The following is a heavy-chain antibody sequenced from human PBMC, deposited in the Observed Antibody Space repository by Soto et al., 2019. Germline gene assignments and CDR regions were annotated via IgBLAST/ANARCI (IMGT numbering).Heavy chain of an antibody. V-gene: IGHV5-51*01. CDR2: IYPGDSDT. Sequence: EVQLVQSGAEVKKPGESLKISCKGSGYSFTNYWIGWVRQMPGKGLEWMGIIYPGDSDTRYSPSFQGQVIISADKSISTAYLQWRSLKASDTAMYYCARLDPTVFGVVDYWGQGTLVTVSS. CDR3: ARLDPTVFGVVDY. J-gene: IGHJ4*02. CDR1: GYSFTNYW. D-gene: IGHD3-3*01.